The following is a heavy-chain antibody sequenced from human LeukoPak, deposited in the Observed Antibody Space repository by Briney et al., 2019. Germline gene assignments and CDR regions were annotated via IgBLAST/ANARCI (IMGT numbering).Heavy chain of an antibody. V-gene: IGHV3-7*01. D-gene: IGHD3-3*01. J-gene: IGHJ6*02. CDR2: IKQDGSEK. CDR3: ATESYDFWSGYYPYYYGMDV. CDR1: GFTFSSYW. Sequence: GGSLRLSCAASGFTFSSYWMSWVRQAPGKGLEWVANIKQDGSEKYYVDSVKGRFTISRDNAKNSLYLQMNSPRAEDTAVYYCATESYDFWSGYYPYYYGMDVWGQGTTVTVSS.